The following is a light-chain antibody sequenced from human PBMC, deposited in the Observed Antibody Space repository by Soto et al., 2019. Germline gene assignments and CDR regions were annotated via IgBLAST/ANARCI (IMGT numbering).Light chain of an antibody. CDR1: QMVNTN. CDR2: VAS. CDR3: QQYNVWPLT. V-gene: IGKV3-15*01. J-gene: IGKJ4*01. Sequence: EIVMTQSPVTLSVSPGNKPTLSSGPSQMVNTNLAWYQQKPGQTPKLLIYVASTRATGIPARFSGSGSGTEFTLTISSLQSEDFAVYYCQQYNVWPLTFGGGTKVEFK.